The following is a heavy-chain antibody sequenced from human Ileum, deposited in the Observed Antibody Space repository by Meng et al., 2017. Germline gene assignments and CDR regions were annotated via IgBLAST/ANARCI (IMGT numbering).Heavy chain of an antibody. CDR2: IHYSGSR. CDR3: ARFYGSGTFEVHDY. Sequence: VQLQEWGHGPGGPSEPLSLTCNGSGGSVSSASYSWSWIRQPPGKGLEWIGLIHYSGSRNYNPSLKSRVTMSVDTSKNQVSLRLTSVTAADTAVYYCARFYGSGTFEVHDYWGQGTLVTVSS. CDR1: GGSVSSASYS. V-gene: IGHV4-61*01. J-gene: IGHJ4*02. D-gene: IGHD3-10*01.